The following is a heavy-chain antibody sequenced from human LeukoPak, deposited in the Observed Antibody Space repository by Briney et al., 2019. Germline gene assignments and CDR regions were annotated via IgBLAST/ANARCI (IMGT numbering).Heavy chain of an antibody. V-gene: IGHV1-58*01. CDR3: ARDCSGGSCYSDY. D-gene: IGHD2-15*01. CDR1: GFTFTSSA. CDR2: IVVGSGNT. J-gene: IGHJ4*02. Sequence: SVKVSCKASGFTFTSSAVQWVRQARGQRLEWIGWIVVGSGNTNYAQKFQERVTITRDMSTSTAYMELSSLRSEDTAVYYCARDCSGGSCYSDYWGQGTLVTVSS.